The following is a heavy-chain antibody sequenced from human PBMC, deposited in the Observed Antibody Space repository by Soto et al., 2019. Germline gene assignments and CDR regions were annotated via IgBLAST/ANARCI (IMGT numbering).Heavy chain of an antibody. V-gene: IGHV4-59*01. D-gene: IGHD2-21*02. CDR1: GGSISSYY. CDR3: ARGASIDGGNSADY. J-gene: IGHJ4*02. Sequence: QVQLQESGPGLVKPSETLSLTCTVSGGSISSYYWSWIRQPPGKGLEWIGYIYYSGSTNYNPSLNSRVTISVDTSKNQFSLKLSSVTAADTAVYYCARGASIDGGNSADYWGQGTLVTVSS. CDR2: IYYSGST.